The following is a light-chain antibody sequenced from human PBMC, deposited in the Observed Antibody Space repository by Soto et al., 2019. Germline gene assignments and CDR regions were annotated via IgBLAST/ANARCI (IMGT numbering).Light chain of an antibody. V-gene: IGKV1-5*01. Sequence: IQMTQSPSSLSPSVGDRVTITCRASRSISDWLAWYQQKPGKAPELLIFDASNLKSGVSSRFSGSGSGTEFTLTISRLQPDDVATYYCLQYSSYSEAFGQGTKVDIK. CDR2: DAS. CDR1: RSISDW. J-gene: IGKJ1*01. CDR3: LQYSSYSEA.